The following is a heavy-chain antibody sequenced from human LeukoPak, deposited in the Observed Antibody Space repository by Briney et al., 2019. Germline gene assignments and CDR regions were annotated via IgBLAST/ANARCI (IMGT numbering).Heavy chain of an antibody. V-gene: IGHV4-34*01. J-gene: IGHJ4*02. CDR1: GGSFSGYY. D-gene: IGHD6-13*01. Sequence: SETLSLTCAVYGGSFSGYYWSWIRQPPGKGLEWIGEINHSGSTNYNPSLKSRVTISVDTSKNQFSLKLSSVTAADTAVYYCARGRYSSSWYGGTPVDYWGQGTLVTVSS. CDR2: INHSGST. CDR3: ARGRYSSSWYGGTPVDY.